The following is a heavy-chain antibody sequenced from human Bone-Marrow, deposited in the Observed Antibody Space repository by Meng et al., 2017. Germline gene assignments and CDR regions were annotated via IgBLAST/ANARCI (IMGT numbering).Heavy chain of an antibody. D-gene: IGHD6-19*01. CDR1: GYTFTGYY. CDR2: INPNSGGT. Sequence: QVQLVQSGAEVKKPGASVKGSCKASGYTFTGYYMHWVRQAPGQGLEWMGRINPNSGGTNYAQKFQGRVTMTRDTSISTAYMELSRLRSDDTAVYYCARVPGYSSGWYYFDYWGQGTLVTVSS. CDR3: ARVPGYSSGWYYFDY. V-gene: IGHV1-2*06. J-gene: IGHJ4*02.